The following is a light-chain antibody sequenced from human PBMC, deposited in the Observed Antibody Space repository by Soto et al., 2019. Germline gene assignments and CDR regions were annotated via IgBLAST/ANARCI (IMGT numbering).Light chain of an antibody. V-gene: IGKV3-11*01. CDR1: QSVSTY. CDR3: QQRSDWRYT. CDR2: CAS. J-gene: IGKJ2*01. Sequence: EIVLTQSPATLSLSPGETATLSCRASQSVSTYLAWYQQKPVQAPRLLIYCASDRATGIPARFSGSGSGTDFTLTISSLEPEDFAVYYCQQRSDWRYTFGQGTKLEIK.